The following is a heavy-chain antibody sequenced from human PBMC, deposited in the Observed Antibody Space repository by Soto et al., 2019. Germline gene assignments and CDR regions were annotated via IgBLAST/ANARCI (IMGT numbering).Heavy chain of an antibody. V-gene: IGHV1-69*01. CDR3: ARDLRAAGRPGMDV. J-gene: IGHJ6*02. CDR2: IIPIVGTG. D-gene: IGHD6-13*01. Sequence: MCSVRQEHGQGLEWMGGIIPIVGTGNYAQNFQGRVTITADESTSTAYMELSSLRSEDTAMYYCARDLRAAGRPGMDVWGQGTTVTVSS.